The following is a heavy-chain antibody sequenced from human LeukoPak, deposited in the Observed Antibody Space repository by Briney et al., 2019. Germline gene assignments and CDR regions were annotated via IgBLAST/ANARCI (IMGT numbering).Heavy chain of an antibody. V-gene: IGHV1-8*03. CDR2: MNPNSGNT. Sequence: EASVKVSCKASGYTFTSYDINWVRQATGQGLEWMGWMNPNSGNTGYAQKFQGRVTITRNTSISTAYMELSSLRSEDTAVYYCARDLSSLLWFGELLQKSHDAFDIWGQGTMVTVSS. CDR1: GYTFTSYD. J-gene: IGHJ3*02. CDR3: ARDLSSLLWFGELLQKSHDAFDI. D-gene: IGHD3-10*01.